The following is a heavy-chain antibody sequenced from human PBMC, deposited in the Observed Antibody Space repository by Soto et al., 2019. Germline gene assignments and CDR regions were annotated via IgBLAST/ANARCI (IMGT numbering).Heavy chain of an antibody. J-gene: IGHJ2*01. D-gene: IGHD4-17*01. CDR1: GGTFSSYA. CDR2: IIPIFGTA. V-gene: IGHV1-69*01. Sequence: QVQLVQSGAEVKKPGSSVKVSCKASGGTFSSYAISWVRQAPGQGLEWMGGIIPIFGTANYAQKFQGRVTITADESTRRAYMELSSLRAEETGVYYCVRISATVTTAGGGWYFDLWGRGTLVTVSS. CDR3: VRISATVTTAGGGWYFDL.